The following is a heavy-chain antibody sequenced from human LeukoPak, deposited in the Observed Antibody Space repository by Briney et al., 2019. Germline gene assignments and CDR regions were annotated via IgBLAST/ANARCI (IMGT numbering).Heavy chain of an antibody. V-gene: IGHV4-34*01. J-gene: IGHJ5*02. CDR1: GGSFSDYS. CDR2: INHSGST. CDR3: ARHGVATWFDP. Sequence: PSETLSLTCAVYGGSFSDYSWSWIRQPPGKGLEWIGEINHSGSTNYNPSLKSRVTMSVDASKNQFSVRLSAVTAADTAMYYCARHGVATWFDPWGQGTLVTVSS. D-gene: IGHD2-15*01.